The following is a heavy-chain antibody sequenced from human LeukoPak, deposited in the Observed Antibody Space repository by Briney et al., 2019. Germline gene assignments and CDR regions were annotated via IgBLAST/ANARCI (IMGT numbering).Heavy chain of an antibody. V-gene: IGHV1-46*01. Sequence: ASVKVSCKTFGYTFTSYYIHWVRQAPGQGLEWMGIINPSDGRATYTQKFQGRVTMTRDTSTSTVYMELSSLRSEDTAVYYCAREWVSGYYYGMDVWGQGTTVTVSS. CDR3: AREWVSGYYYGMDV. CDR1: GYTFTSYY. CDR2: INPSDGRA. J-gene: IGHJ6*02. D-gene: IGHD1-26*01.